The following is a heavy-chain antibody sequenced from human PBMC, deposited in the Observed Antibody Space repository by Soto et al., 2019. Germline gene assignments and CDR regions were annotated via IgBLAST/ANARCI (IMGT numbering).Heavy chain of an antibody. CDR1: GYTFTSYG. CDR2: ISAYNGNT. CDR3: ARKTAPGYYYDSSGYYYAE. Sequence: ASVKVSCKASGYTFTSYGISWVRQAPGQGLEWMGWISAYNGNTNYAQKLQGRVTMTTDTSTSTAYMELRSLRSDDTAVYYCARKTAPGYYYDSSGYYYAEWGQGTLVTVSS. D-gene: IGHD3-22*01. J-gene: IGHJ4*02. V-gene: IGHV1-18*01.